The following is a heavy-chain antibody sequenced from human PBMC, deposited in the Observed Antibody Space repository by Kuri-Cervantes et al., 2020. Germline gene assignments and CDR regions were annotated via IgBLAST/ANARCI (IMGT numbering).Heavy chain of an antibody. CDR3: ARGGKYGSGSYGGHYYYYGMDV. Sequence: ASVKVSCKASGYTFTSYAMHWVRQAPGQRLEWMGWINAGNGNTKYSQKFQGRVTITRDTSASTAYMELSSLRSEDTAVYYCARGGKYGSGSYGGHYYYYGMDVWGQGTTVTVSS. J-gene: IGHJ6*02. CDR2: INAGNGNT. CDR1: GYTFTSYA. V-gene: IGHV1-3*01. D-gene: IGHD3-10*01.